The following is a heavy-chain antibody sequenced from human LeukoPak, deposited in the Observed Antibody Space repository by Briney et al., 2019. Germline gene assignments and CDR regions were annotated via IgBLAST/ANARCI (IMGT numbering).Heavy chain of an antibody. D-gene: IGHD3-22*01. V-gene: IGHV3-23*01. CDR3: AKDIEPGGKYYDQDAFDT. Sequence: GGSLRLSCAASGFTFSSYAMSWVRQAPGKGLEWVSAISGSGGSTYYADSVKGRFTISRDNSKNTLYLQMNSLRAEDTAVYYCAKDIEPGGKYYDQDAFDTWGQGTMVTVSS. J-gene: IGHJ3*02. CDR2: ISGSGGST. CDR1: GFTFSSYA.